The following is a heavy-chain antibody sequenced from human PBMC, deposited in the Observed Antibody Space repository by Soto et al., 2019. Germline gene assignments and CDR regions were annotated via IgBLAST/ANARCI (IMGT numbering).Heavy chain of an antibody. J-gene: IGHJ6*02. Sequence: EVQLVESGGGLVQPGRSLRLSCAASGFTFDDYAMHWVRQAPGKGLEWVSGISWNSGSIGYADSVKGRFTISRDNAKNSMYLHMNSLRAEDTALYYCAKDHILTGFYCIDVWGHGTTVTVSS. CDR1: GFTFDDYA. CDR3: AKDHILTGFYCIDV. V-gene: IGHV3-9*01. D-gene: IGHD3-9*01. CDR2: ISWNSGSI.